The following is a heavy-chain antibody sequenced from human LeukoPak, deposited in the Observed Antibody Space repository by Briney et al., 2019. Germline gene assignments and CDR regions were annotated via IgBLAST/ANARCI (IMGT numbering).Heavy chain of an antibody. Sequence: LVKVSCKASGGTFSSYAISWVRQAPGQELEWMGGIIPIFGTANYAQKFQGRVTITADESTSTAYMELSSLRSEDTAVYYCAREGREKYYYGMDVWGQGTTVTVSS. D-gene: IGHD3-10*01. CDR1: GGTFSSYA. CDR2: IIPIFGTA. J-gene: IGHJ6*02. CDR3: AREGREKYYYGMDV. V-gene: IGHV1-69*13.